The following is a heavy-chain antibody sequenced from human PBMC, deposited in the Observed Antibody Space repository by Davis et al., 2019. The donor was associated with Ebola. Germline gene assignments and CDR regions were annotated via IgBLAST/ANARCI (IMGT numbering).Heavy chain of an antibody. V-gene: IGHV1-8*02. CDR3: ARGRKVARMGSWFDS. Sequence: ASVKVSCKASGYTFIDYYMHWVRQAPGQGLEWMGWMNPNSGNTGYGQKFQGRVTMTRNTSISTAYMELSSLTSEDTAVYYCARGRKVARMGSWFDSWGQGTLVTVSS. CDR2: MNPNSGNT. J-gene: IGHJ5*01. CDR1: GYTFIDYY. D-gene: IGHD5-12*01.